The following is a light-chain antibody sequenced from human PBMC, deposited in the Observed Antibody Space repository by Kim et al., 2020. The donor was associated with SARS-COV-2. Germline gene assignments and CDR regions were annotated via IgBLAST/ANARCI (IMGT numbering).Light chain of an antibody. J-gene: IGKJ1*01. V-gene: IGKV3-15*01. CDR3: QQYKDWPRT. CDR1: QSISLS. Sequence: VSPGESAPLSCRASQSISLSLAWYQQKPGQAPRLLIYGALSRATGIPARFNGSVSGTEFTLTISSLQSEDFAVYHCQQYKDWPRTFGQGTKVDIK. CDR2: GAL.